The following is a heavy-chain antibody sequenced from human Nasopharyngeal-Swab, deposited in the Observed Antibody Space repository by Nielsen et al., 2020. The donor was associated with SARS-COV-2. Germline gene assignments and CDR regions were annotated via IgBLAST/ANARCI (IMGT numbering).Heavy chain of an antibody. Sequence: SETLSLTCTVSGGSIGSYYWSWIRQPPGKGLEWIGYIYYSGSTNYNPSLKSRVTISVDTSKNQFSLKLSSVTAADTAVYYCARFEGYYFDYWGQGTLVTVSS. D-gene: IGHD3-16*01. CDR2: IYYSGST. V-gene: IGHV4-59*01. J-gene: IGHJ4*02. CDR1: GGSIGSYY. CDR3: ARFEGYYFDY.